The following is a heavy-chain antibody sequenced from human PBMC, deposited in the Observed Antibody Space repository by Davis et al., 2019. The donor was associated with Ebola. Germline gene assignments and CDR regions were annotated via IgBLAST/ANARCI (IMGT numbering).Heavy chain of an antibody. D-gene: IGHD1-1*01. CDR2: INHSGST. Sequence: MPSETLSLTCAVYGGSFSGYYWSWIRQPPGKGLEWIGEINHSGSTNYNPSLKSRVTISVDTSKNQFSLKINSVTAADTAMYYCARGNSMAASGTGYYFDYWGQGNLVTVSS. CDR3: ARGNSMAASGTGYYFDY. J-gene: IGHJ4*02. V-gene: IGHV4-34*01. CDR1: GGSFSGYY.